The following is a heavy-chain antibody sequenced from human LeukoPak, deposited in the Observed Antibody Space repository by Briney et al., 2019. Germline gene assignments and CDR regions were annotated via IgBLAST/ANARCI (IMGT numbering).Heavy chain of an antibody. CDR3: ARAETY. CDR1: GYTFTAYY. CDR2: TNCNSGDT. V-gene: IGHV1-2*02. Sequence: EASVKVSCKTSGYTFTAYYIHWVRQAPGQGLEWMGWTNCNSGDTNYAPKFQGRVTMTRDTSITTAYLELSRLRPDDTAVYYCARAETYWGQGTLITVSS. J-gene: IGHJ1*01.